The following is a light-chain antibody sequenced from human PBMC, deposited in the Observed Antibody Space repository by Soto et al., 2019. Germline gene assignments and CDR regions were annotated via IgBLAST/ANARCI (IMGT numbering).Light chain of an antibody. Sequence: QSVLTQPPSVSGAPGQRVTISCTGSISNIGAGYDVHWYQQLPGTAPKLLIYGNSNRPSGVPVRFSGSKSGTSASLAITGLQAEDVADYSCQSYDSSLSGYVFGTGTKLTVL. CDR1: ISNIGAGYD. V-gene: IGLV1-40*01. CDR2: GNS. J-gene: IGLJ1*01. CDR3: QSYDSSLSGYV.